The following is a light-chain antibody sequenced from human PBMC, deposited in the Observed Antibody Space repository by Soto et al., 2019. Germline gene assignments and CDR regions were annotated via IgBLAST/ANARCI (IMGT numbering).Light chain of an antibody. Sequence: EIVLTQSPGTLSLSPGERATLSCRASQSVSSNYLAWYQQKPGQAPRLLIYGGSSRATGIPDRFSGSGSGPDFTLTISRLEPEDFAVYYCQHYGGSPPNTFGQGTKPETK. V-gene: IGKV3-20*01. J-gene: IGKJ2*01. CDR3: QHYGGSPPNT. CDR2: GGS. CDR1: QSVSSNY.